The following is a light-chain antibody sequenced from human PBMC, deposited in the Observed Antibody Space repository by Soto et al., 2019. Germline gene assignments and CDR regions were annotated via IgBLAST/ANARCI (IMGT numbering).Light chain of an antibody. Sequence: QSVRTQPPSVSGFPGQSVTISCPGTSTDFVSYNRVSWYQQPPGPAPKLIIYEASNRPSGVPDRFSGSKSGNPASLTISGLQAADEADYYCSLYTSENTYVFGTGTKVPVL. V-gene: IGLV2-18*01. J-gene: IGLJ1*01. CDR2: EAS. CDR1: STDFVSYNR. CDR3: SLYTSENTYV.